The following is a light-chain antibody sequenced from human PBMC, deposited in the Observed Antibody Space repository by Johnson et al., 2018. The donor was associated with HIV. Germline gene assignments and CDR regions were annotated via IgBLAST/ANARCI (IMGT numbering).Light chain of an antibody. Sequence: QSVLTQPPLVSAAPGQKVTISCSGSSSNIGNNYVSWYQQLPGTAPKLLIYENNKRPSGIPDRFSGSKSGTSATLGITGIQTGDEADYYCSTWDNSLSAGGVFGTGTKVTVL. J-gene: IGLJ1*01. CDR2: ENN. CDR3: STWDNSLSAGGV. CDR1: SSNIGNNY. V-gene: IGLV1-51*02.